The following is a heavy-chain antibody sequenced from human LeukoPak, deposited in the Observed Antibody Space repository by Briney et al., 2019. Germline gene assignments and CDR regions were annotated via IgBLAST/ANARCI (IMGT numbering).Heavy chain of an antibody. V-gene: IGHV3-23*01. Sequence: GGSLRLSCAASGFTFSSHAMSWVRQAPGKGLEWVSAISGSGGSTYYADSVKGRFTISRDNSKNTLYLQMNSLRAEDTAVYYCARLGYCSSTSCTSDNWFDPWGQGTLVTVSS. CDR2: ISGSGGST. CDR3: ARLGYCSSTSCTSDNWFDP. D-gene: IGHD2-2*03. J-gene: IGHJ5*02. CDR1: GFTFSSHA.